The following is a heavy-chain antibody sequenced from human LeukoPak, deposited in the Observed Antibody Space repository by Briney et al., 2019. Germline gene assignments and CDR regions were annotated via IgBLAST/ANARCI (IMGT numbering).Heavy chain of an antibody. V-gene: IGHV4-30-2*01. Sequence: KPSQTLSLTCAVSGGSISSGGYSWSWIRQPPGKGLEWIGYIYHSGSTYYNPSLKSRVTISVDRSKNQFSLKLSSVTAADTAVYYCARGEKRITMVRGVIRGWFDPWGQGTLVIVSS. D-gene: IGHD3-10*01. J-gene: IGHJ5*02. CDR2: IYHSGST. CDR3: ARGEKRITMVRGVIRGWFDP. CDR1: GGSISSGGYS.